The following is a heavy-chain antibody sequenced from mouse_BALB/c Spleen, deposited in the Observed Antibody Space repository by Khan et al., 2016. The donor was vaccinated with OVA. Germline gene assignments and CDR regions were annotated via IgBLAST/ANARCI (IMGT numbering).Heavy chain of an antibody. CDR1: GYTFTDYY. D-gene: IGHD1-2*01. CDR3: ARRNYFGYTFAY. Sequence: QVQLKQSGAVLARPGASVNLSCKASGYTFTDYYVNWVKQRTGQGLEWIGEISPGSGDTYYNEKFKDKATLTAEKSSTTAYMLLSSLTSEDSAVYFCARRNYFGYTFAYWGQGTLVTVSA. V-gene: IGHV1-77*01. J-gene: IGHJ3*01. CDR2: ISPGSGDT.